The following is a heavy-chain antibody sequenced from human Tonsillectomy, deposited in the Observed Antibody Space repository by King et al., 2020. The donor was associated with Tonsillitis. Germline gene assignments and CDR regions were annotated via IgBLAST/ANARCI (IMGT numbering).Heavy chain of an antibody. Sequence: VQLVESGGGLVKPGGSLRLSCAASGFTFRSYSMNWVRQAPGKGLEWVSCISSSSTYIYYADSMKGRFTISRDNAKNSLYLQMNSLSAEDTAVYYCARGGALRYFDRSNWLDPWGQGTLVIVSS. D-gene: IGHD3-9*01. V-gene: IGHV3-21*06. CDR2: ISSSSTYI. J-gene: IGHJ5*02. CDR1: GFTFRSYS. CDR3: ARGGALRYFDRSNWLDP.